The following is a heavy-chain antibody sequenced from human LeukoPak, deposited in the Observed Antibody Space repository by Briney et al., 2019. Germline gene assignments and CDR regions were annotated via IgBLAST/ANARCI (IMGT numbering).Heavy chain of an antibody. Sequence: SETLSLICTVSGGSISGYYWSWIRQPPGKGPEWIGYIYYSGSTNYNPSLKSRVTISVDTSKNQSFLKINSVTAADTAVYYCARLASSGWSHCDYGGQGTLVTVS. CDR1: GGSISGYY. V-gene: IGHV4-59*08. CDR2: IYYSGST. J-gene: IGHJ4*02. D-gene: IGHD6-19*01. CDR3: ARLASSGWSHCDY.